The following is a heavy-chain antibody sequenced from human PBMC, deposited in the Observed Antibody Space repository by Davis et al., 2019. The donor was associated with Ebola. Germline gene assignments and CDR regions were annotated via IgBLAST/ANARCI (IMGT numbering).Heavy chain of an antibody. J-gene: IGHJ6*02. CDR2: IYTSGST. Sequence: PSETLSLTCTVSGGSISSYYWSWIRQPAGKGMEWIGRIYTSGSTNYNPSLKSRVTMSVDTSKNQFSLKLSSVTAADTAVYYCARVLRGKDQRVYGMDVWGQGTTVTVSS. V-gene: IGHV4-4*07. D-gene: IGHD2-2*01. CDR1: GGSISSYY. CDR3: ARVLRGKDQRVYGMDV.